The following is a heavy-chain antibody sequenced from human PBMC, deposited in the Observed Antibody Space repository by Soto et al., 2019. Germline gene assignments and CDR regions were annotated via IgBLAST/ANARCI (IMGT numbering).Heavy chain of an antibody. Sequence: GGSLRLSCAASGFTFSSYAMSWVRQAPGKGLEWVSAISGSGGSTYYADSVKGRFTISRDNSKNTLYLQMNSLRAEDTAVYYCAKGTPTPYSYDFQNWFDPWGQGTLVTVSS. D-gene: IGHD3-3*01. V-gene: IGHV3-23*01. J-gene: IGHJ5*02. CDR1: GFTFSSYA. CDR2: ISGSGGST. CDR3: AKGTPTPYSYDFQNWFDP.